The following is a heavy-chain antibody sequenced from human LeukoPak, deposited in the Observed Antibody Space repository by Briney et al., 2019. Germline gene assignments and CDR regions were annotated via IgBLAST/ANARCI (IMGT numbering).Heavy chain of an antibody. V-gene: IGHV3-7*01. CDR3: ARDSLSQYGLGIGY. Sequence: GGSLRLSCAASGFTFSSYWMTWVRQAPGKGLEWVANINQDESEKYYVDSVKGRFTISRDNAKNSLYLQMNSLRAEDTAMYYCARDSLSQYGLGIGYWGQGTLVTVSS. CDR2: INQDESEK. J-gene: IGHJ4*02. D-gene: IGHD3-10*01. CDR1: GFTFSSYW.